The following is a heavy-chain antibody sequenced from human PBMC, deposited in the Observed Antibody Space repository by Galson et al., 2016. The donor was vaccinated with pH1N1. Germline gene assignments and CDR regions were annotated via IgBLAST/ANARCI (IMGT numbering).Heavy chain of an antibody. D-gene: IGHD2-2*01. CDR3: ATYCISSSCYEGSFDY. Sequence: SLRLSCAASGFSFSTYSMNWVRQAPGKGLEWVSYIGSSGSYKNYADSVKARFIISRDNAKNSLYLQMNSLRAEDTAVYYCATYCISSSCYEGSFDYWGQGTLVTVSS. J-gene: IGHJ4*02. CDR2: IGSSGSYK. V-gene: IGHV3-21*01. CDR1: GFSFSTYS.